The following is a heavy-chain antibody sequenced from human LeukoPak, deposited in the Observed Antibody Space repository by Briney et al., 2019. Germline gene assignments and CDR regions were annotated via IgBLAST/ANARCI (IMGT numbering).Heavy chain of an antibody. J-gene: IGHJ6*03. CDR2: ISSSSSYI. CDR3: ARDFPTYYDILTGPPMDV. CDR1: GFTFSSYS. D-gene: IGHD3-9*01. V-gene: IGHV3-21*01. Sequence: SGGSLRLSCAASGFTFSSYSMNWVRQAPGKGLEWVSSISSSSSYINYADSVKGRFTISRDNAKNSLYLQMNSLRAEDTAVYYCARDFPTYYDILTGPPMDVWGKGTTVTVSS.